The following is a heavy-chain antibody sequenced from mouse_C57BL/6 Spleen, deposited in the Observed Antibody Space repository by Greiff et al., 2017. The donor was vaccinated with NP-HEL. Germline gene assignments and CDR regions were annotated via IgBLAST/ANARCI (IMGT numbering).Heavy chain of an antibody. J-gene: IGHJ2*01. V-gene: IGHV1-42*01. CDR1: GYSFTGYY. D-gene: IGHD3-1*01. Sequence: VQLQQSGPELVKPGASVTISCKASGYSFTGYYMNWVKQSPDKSLAWIGALTPSTGGPTYNQKFKAKATLNVDKSSRTAYMQLKILTSEDSAVYYCARSGCYESFYFDYWGQGTTLTVSS. CDR3: ARSGCYESFYFDY. CDR2: LTPSTGGP.